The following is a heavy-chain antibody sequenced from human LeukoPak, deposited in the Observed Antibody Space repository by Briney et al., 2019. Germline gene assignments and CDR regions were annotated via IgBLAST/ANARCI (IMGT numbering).Heavy chain of an antibody. V-gene: IGHV1-24*01. CDR2: FDPEDGET. J-gene: IGHJ5*02. Sequence: ASVKVSCKVSGYTLTELSMHWVRQAPGKGLEWMGGFDPEDGETIYAQKFQGRVTMTEDTSTDTAYMELSSLRSEDTAVYYCATVGDCSSTSCYHKGSHNWFDPWGQGTLVTVSS. CDR1: GYTLTELS. CDR3: ATVGDCSSTSCYHKGSHNWFDP. D-gene: IGHD2-2*03.